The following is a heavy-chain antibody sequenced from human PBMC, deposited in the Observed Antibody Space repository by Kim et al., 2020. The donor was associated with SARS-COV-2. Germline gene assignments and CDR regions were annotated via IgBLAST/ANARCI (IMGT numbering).Heavy chain of an antibody. J-gene: IGHJ4*02. CDR1: RFTFSNYA. V-gene: IGHV3-23*01. Sequence: GGSLRLSCAGSRFTFSNYAMNWVRQAPGKGLEWVSGISGSGGSTYYADSVKGRFTISRDNSKNTLYLQMNSLRAEDTAVYYCAKSDSGNYVLFDYWGQGTLVTVSS. CDR3: AKSDSGNYVLFDY. D-gene: IGHD1-26*01. CDR2: ISGSGGST.